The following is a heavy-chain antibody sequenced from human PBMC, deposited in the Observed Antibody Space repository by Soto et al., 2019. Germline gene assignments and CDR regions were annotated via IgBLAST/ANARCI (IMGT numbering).Heavy chain of an antibody. D-gene: IGHD5-18*01. CDR3: AKGGQLWSPYYFDY. Sequence: GGSLRLCCAACGLTFCSYGMHWVRQAPGKGLEWVAVIWYDGSNKYYADSVKGRFTISRDNSKNTLYLQMNSLRAEDTAVYYCAKGGQLWSPYYFDYWGQGTLVTVSS. CDR2: IWYDGSNK. CDR1: GLTFCSYG. J-gene: IGHJ4*02. V-gene: IGHV3-33*06.